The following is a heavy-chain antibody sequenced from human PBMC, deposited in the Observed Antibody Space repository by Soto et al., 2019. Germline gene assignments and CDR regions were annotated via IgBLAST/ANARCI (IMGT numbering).Heavy chain of an antibody. D-gene: IGHD3-22*01. Sequence: PSETLSLTCTVSGDSVSSGNYYWGWIRQLPGKGLEWIGYIYYSGSTNYNPSLKSRVTIAIDTSKNQFSLKPSSVTAADTAVYYCASWAFWYASSGYYDYFDYWGQGTLVTVSS. V-gene: IGHV4-61*01. J-gene: IGHJ4*02. CDR2: IYYSGST. CDR1: GDSVSSGNYY. CDR3: ASWAFWYASSGYYDYFDY.